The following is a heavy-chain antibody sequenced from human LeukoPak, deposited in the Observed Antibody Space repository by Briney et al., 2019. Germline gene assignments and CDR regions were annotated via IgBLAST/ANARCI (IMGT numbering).Heavy chain of an antibody. CDR1: GYSFTSYW. CDR3: ARFRYYYDSSGYYSDYYYYYYMDV. CDR2: IYPGDSDT. V-gene: IGHV5-51*01. D-gene: IGHD3-22*01. J-gene: IGHJ6*03. Sequence: GESLKISCQGSGYSFTSYWIGWVRPMPRQGLGWMGIIYPGDSDTTYSPPFQGQVTISADKSVSTAYLQWSSLKASDTAMYYCARFRYYYDSSGYYSDYYYYYYMDVWGKGTTVTVSS.